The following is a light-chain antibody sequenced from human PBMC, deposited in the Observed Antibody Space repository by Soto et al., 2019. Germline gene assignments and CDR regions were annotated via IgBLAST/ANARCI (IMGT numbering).Light chain of an antibody. CDR1: QSVGNF. Sequence: EIVLTQSPATLSLSAGERATLSCRASQSVGNFLAWYQQRPGQAPRLLIYDASNRATGIPARFSGSGSGTDFTLTISSLEPEDFAVYYCQQRSDWPPLTFGGGTKVDIK. CDR3: QQRSDWPPLT. V-gene: IGKV3-11*01. CDR2: DAS. J-gene: IGKJ4*01.